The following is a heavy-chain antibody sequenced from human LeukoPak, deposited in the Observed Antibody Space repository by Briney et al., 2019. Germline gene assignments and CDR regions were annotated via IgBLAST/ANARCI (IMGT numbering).Heavy chain of an antibody. D-gene: IGHD2-2*01. Sequence: PSETLSLTCTISGGSISSYYWSWIRQPAGKGLEWIGRIYTSGSTNYNPSLKSRVTMSVDTSKNQFSLKLSSVTAADTAVYYCARDPGGCSSTSCYSREGYYYYMDVWGKGTTVTVSS. V-gene: IGHV4-4*07. CDR1: GGSISSYY. CDR2: IYTSGST. J-gene: IGHJ6*03. CDR3: ARDPGGCSSTSCYSREGYYYYMDV.